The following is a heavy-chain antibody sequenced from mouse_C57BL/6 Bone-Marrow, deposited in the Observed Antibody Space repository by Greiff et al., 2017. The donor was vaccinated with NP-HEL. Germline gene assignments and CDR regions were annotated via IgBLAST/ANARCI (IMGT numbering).Heavy chain of an antibody. CDR3: ARKDYRRGYAMDY. J-gene: IGHJ4*01. D-gene: IGHD2-14*01. V-gene: IGHV14-2*01. CDR1: GFNIKDYY. CDR2: IDPEDGET. Sequence: EVQLQESGAELVKPGASVKLSCTASGFNIKDYYMHWVKQRTEQGLEWIGRIDPEDGETKYAPKFQGKATMTADTSSNTAYLQLSSLTSEDTAVYYCARKDYRRGYAMDYWGQGTSVTVSS.